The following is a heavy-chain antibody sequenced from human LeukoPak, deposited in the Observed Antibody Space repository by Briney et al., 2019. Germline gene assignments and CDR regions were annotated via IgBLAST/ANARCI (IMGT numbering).Heavy chain of an antibody. CDR1: GFTSSSYW. Sequence: QTGGSLRLSCAASGFTSSSYWMHWVRQAPGKGLVWVSRINSDGSSTSYADSVKGRFTISRDNAKNTLYLQMNSLRAEDTAVYYCASDRNRVPYYYWGQGTLVTVSS. J-gene: IGHJ4*02. CDR2: INSDGSST. CDR3: ASDRNRVPYYY. V-gene: IGHV3-74*01. D-gene: IGHD1-14*01.